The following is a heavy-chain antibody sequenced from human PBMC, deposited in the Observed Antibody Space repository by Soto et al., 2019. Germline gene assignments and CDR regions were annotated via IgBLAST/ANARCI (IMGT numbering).Heavy chain of an antibody. CDR2: ISESGGST. CDR3: ARRSYCSSTSCDKFFDN. D-gene: IGHD2-2*02. Sequence: GGSLRLSCAASGFFFSNYGMSWVRQASGKGLEWVSAISESGGSTYYAGSVKGRFTLSRDNSKDTLYLQLNSLRPEDTAVYYCARRSYCSSTSCDKFFDNWGQGTLVTVSS. V-gene: IGHV3-23*01. CDR1: GFFFSNYG. J-gene: IGHJ4*02.